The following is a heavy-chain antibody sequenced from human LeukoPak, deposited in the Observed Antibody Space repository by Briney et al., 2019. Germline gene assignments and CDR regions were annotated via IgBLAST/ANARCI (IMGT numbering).Heavy chain of an antibody. Sequence: PGGSLRLSCVASGFIFSDHPFHWVRQSPDKGLEWVALIGSDGTKKYYADSVQGRFTVSRENSKNPLFLQMNTLRADDTAVYFCARQMTSTRLFDSWGQGTLVTVSS. CDR3: ARQMTSTRLFDS. J-gene: IGHJ4*02. V-gene: IGHV3-30*04. D-gene: IGHD5/OR15-5a*01. CDR1: GFIFSDHP. CDR2: IGSDGTKK.